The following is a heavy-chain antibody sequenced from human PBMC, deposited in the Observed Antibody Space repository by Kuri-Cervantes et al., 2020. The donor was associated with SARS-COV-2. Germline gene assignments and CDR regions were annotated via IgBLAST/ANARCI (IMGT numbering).Heavy chain of an antibody. J-gene: IGHJ4*02. CDR3: ARDGSVGEAKEDY. CDR1: GGSISSGDYY. V-gene: IGHV4-30-4*08. Sequence: SETLSLTCTVSGGSISSGDYYWSWIRQPPGKGLEWIGYIYYSGSTYYNPSLKSRVTISVDTSKNQFSLKLSSVTAADTAVYYCARDGSVGEAKEDYWGQGTLITVSS. CDR2: IYYSGST. D-gene: IGHD3-10*01.